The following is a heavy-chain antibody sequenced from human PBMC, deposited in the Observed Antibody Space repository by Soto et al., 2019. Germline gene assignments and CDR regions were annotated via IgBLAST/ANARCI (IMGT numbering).Heavy chain of an antibody. Sequence: SETLSLTCAVSGGSISSGGYSWSWIRQPPGKGLEWIGYIHHSGSTYYNPSLKSRVTISVDRSKNQFSLKLSSVTAADTAVYYCARVPGPWGQGTLVTGSS. J-gene: IGHJ5*02. CDR1: GGSISSGGYS. CDR2: IHHSGST. CDR3: ARVPGP. V-gene: IGHV4-30-2*01.